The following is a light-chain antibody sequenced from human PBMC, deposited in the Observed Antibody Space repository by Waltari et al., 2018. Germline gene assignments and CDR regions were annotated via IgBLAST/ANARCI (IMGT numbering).Light chain of an antibody. CDR3: CSYAGSYTWV. CDR1: RRDVGNYNL. Sequence: SALTQPASVSGSPGQSLTISCTGTRRDVGNYNLVSWYQQYPGKAPQVMIYDDNRRPSGVSDRFSGSKSGNTASLTISGVQAEDEADYYCCSYAGSYTWVFGGGTKLTVL. J-gene: IGLJ3*02. V-gene: IGLV2-23*01. CDR2: DDN.